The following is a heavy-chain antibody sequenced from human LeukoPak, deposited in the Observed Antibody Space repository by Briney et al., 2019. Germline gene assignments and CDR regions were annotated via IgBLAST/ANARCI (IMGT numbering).Heavy chain of an antibody. J-gene: IGHJ6*03. D-gene: IGHD6-13*01. CDR2: INHSGST. Sequence: PSETLSLTCAVYGGSFSGYYWSWIRQPPGKGLEWIGEINHSGSTNYNPSLKSRVTISVDTSKNQFSLKLSSVTAADTAVYYCARGGSYSSSWYAPQYYYYYMDVWGKGTTVTVSS. V-gene: IGHV4-34*01. CDR1: GGSFSGYY. CDR3: ARGGSYSSSWYAPQYYYYYMDV.